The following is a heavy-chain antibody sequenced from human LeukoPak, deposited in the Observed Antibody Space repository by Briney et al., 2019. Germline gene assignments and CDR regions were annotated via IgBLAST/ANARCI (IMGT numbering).Heavy chain of an antibody. Sequence: PGGSLRLSCATSGFTFSSYDMNWVRQAPGKGLEWVSYISGSGSTMYYADSVKGRFTISRDNAKNSLYLQMNSLRAEDTAVYYCARDGDFWSGYYMGWFDSWGQGTLVTVSS. CDR3: ARDGDFWSGYYMGWFDS. V-gene: IGHV3-48*03. CDR1: GFTFSSYD. CDR2: ISGSGSTM. D-gene: IGHD3-3*01. J-gene: IGHJ5*01.